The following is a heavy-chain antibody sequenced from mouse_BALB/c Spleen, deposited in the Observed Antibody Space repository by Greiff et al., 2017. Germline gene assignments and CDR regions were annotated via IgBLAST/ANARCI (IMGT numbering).Heavy chain of an antibody. CDR2: IDTSDSYT. V-gene: IGHV1-69*01. J-gene: IGHJ2*01. CDR1: GYTFTDYW. CDR3: NNPSS. Sequence: QVQLQQPGAELVMPGASVKMSCKASGYTFTDYWMHWVKQRPGQGLEWIGAIDTSDSYTSYNQKFKGKATLTVDESSSTAYMQLSSLTSEDTAVYYCNNPSSWGQGTTLTVSS.